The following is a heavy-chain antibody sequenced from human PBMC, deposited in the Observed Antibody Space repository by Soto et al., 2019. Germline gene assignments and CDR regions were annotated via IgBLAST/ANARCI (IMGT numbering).Heavy chain of an antibody. J-gene: IGHJ5*01. V-gene: IGHV3-23*01. CDR3: AKWDGYGDS. Sequence: XGSLRLICAAFGFTVSTNSMAWVRQTPGKGLEWVSGLSVGGDRTFYLESVKGRFTISSDTSKNVVYLQMNSLRADDTAVYFCAKWDGYGDSWGQRTLVTVYS. CDR2: LSVGGDRT. D-gene: IGHD5-12*01. CDR1: GFTVSTNS.